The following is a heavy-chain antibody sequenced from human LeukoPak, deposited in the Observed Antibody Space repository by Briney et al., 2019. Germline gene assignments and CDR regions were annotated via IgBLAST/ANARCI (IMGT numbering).Heavy chain of an antibody. J-gene: IGHJ5*02. CDR1: GGSISPYF. CDR2: ISCTGST. D-gene: IGHD3-10*01. Sequence: PSETLSLTCTVSGGSISPYFWSWMRQTPGKGLEWIGYISCTGSTNYNPALKSRVTISVDTSKNQFSLQLTSVTAADTAVYYCARDDYRGVTNFDPWGQGTLVTVSS. V-gene: IGHV4-59*01. CDR3: ARDDYRGVTNFDP.